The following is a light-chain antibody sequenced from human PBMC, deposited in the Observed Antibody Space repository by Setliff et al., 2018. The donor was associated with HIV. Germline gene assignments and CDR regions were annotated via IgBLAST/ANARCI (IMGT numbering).Light chain of an antibody. CDR1: QTITNNY. V-gene: IGKV3-20*01. CDR3: HQYGSSVLT. CDR2: GAS. Sequence: TLSLSPGERAILSCRASQTITNNYLGWYQQKPGQAPRVLIFGASRRATGVPDRFSGSGFGTDFTLTITRLEPEDFAVYYCHQYGSSVLTFGGGTKVDIK. J-gene: IGKJ4*01.